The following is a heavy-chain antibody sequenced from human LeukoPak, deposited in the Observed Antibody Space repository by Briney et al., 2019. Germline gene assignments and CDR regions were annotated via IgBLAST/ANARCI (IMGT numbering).Heavy chain of an antibody. V-gene: IGHV3-21*01. D-gene: IGHD6-13*01. CDR2: ISSSSSYI. CDR1: GFTFSGYS. J-gene: IGHJ4*02. Sequence: GGSLRLSCTASGFTFSGYSMNWVRQAPGKGLEWVSSISSSSSYIYYADSVKGRFTISRDNAKNSLYLQMNSLRAEDTAVYYCAREQTSSSWDYWGQGTLVTVSS. CDR3: AREQTSSSWDY.